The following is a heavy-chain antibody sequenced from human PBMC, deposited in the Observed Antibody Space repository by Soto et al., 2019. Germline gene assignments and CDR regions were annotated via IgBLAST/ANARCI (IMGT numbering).Heavy chain of an antibody. J-gene: IGHJ6*02. CDR2: IIPIFGTA. V-gene: IGHV1-69*06. CDR1: GGTFSSYA. Sequence: QVQLVQSGAEVKKPGSSVKVSCKASGGTFSSYAISWVRQAPGQGLEWMGGIIPIFGTANYAQKFQGRVTITADKSTSTAYMELSSLRSEDTAVYYCARATGYSSGWYGSDHYYGMDVWGQGTTVTVSS. CDR3: ARATGYSSGWYGSDHYYGMDV. D-gene: IGHD6-19*01.